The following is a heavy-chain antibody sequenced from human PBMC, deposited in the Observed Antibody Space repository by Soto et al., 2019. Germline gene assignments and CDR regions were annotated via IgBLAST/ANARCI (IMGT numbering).Heavy chain of an antibody. CDR1: GGTFSSYA. J-gene: IGHJ6*02. D-gene: IGHD5-12*01. V-gene: IGHV1-69*06. CDR3: ARDRYSGYDRATAIYYYYGMDV. CDR2: IIPIFGTA. Sequence: AASVKVSCKASGGTFSSYAISWVRQAPGQGLEWMGGIIPIFGTANYAQKFQGRVTITADKSTSTAYMELSSLRSEDTAVYYCARDRYSGYDRATAIYYYYGMDVWGQGTTVTVSS.